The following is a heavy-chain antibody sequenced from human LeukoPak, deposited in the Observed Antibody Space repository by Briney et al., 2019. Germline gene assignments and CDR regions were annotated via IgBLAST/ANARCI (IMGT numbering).Heavy chain of an antibody. CDR1: GGSFSGYY. D-gene: IGHD3-10*01. CDR2: INHSGST. CDR3: ARLRVTMVRGVIITYYMDV. J-gene: IGHJ6*03. V-gene: IGHV4-34*01. Sequence: PSETLSLTCAVYGGSFSGYYWSWIRQPPGKGLEWIGEINHSGSTNYNPSLKSRVTISVDTSKNQFSLKLSSVTAADTAVYYCARLRVTMVRGVIITYYMDVWGKGTTVTVSS.